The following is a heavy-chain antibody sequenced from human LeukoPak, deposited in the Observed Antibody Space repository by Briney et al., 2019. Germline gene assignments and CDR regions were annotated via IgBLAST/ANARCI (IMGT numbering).Heavy chain of an antibody. CDR3: ARQKSSSWYPDY. CDR2: IYPGDSDT. J-gene: IGHJ4*02. CDR1: GSSFTSYW. Sequence: GESLQISCKGSGSSFTSYWIGWVRQVPGKGLEWMGIIYPGDSDTRYSPSFQGQVTISADKSISTAYLQWSSLKASDTAMYYCARQKSSSWYPDYWGQGTLVTVSS. D-gene: IGHD6-13*01. V-gene: IGHV5-51*01.